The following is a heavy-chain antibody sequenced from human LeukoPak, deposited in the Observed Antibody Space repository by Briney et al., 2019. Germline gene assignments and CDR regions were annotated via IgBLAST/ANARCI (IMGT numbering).Heavy chain of an antibody. Sequence: PSETLSLTCAVYGGSFSGYYWSWIRQPPGKGLEWIGEINHSGSTNYNPSLKSRVTISVDTSKNQFSLKLSSVTAADTAVYYCARDSKRGTDYWGQGTLVTVSS. CDR3: ARDSKRGTDY. J-gene: IGHJ4*02. CDR2: INHSGST. V-gene: IGHV4-34*01. CDR1: GGSFSGYY. D-gene: IGHD1-1*01.